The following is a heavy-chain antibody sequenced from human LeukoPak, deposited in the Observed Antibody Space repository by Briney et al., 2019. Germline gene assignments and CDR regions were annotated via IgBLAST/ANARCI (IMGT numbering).Heavy chain of an antibody. CDR2: ISWDGGST. CDR3: AKGDSSSSPYYYYYMDV. J-gene: IGHJ6*03. Sequence: PGGSLRLSCTASGFTFSGAWMTWVRQAPGKGLEWVSLISWDGGSTYYADSVKGRFTISRDNSKNSLYLQMNSLRAEDTALYYCAKGDSSSSPYYYYYMDVWGKGTTVTVSS. CDR1: GFTFSGAW. V-gene: IGHV3-43D*03. D-gene: IGHD6-6*01.